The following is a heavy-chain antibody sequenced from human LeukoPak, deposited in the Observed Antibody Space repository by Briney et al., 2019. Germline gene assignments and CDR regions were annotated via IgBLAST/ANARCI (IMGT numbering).Heavy chain of an antibody. CDR1: GGSISSSTYY. CDR2: IYYSGST. D-gene: IGHD6-6*01. V-gene: IGHV4-39*01. Sequence: SETLSLTCTVSGGSISSSTYYWGWIRQPPGKGLESIASIYYSGSTYYNLSLKSRVTISADTSKNQFSLRLSSVTAADTAVYYCARHWISSSNNYFDYWGQGTLVAVSS. CDR3: ARHWISSSNNYFDY. J-gene: IGHJ4*02.